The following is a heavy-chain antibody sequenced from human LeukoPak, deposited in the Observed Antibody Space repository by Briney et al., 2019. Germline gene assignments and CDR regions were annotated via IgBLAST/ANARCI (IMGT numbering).Heavy chain of an antibody. D-gene: IGHD6-19*01. Sequence: GGSLRLSCAASGFTFSGSVMHWVRQASGKGLEWVARIRSKANNYATAYAASVKGRFTVSRDDSKNTAYLQVNSLKTEDTAVYHCTSPKADSSYYGLYVWGQGTRATVSS. CDR3: TSPKADSSYYGLYV. V-gene: IGHV3-73*01. CDR1: GFTFSGSV. J-gene: IGHJ6*02. CDR2: IRSKANNYAT.